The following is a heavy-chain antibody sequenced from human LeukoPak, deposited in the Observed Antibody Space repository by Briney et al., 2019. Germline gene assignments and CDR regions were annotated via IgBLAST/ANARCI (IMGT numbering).Heavy chain of an antibody. D-gene: IGHD2-15*01. CDR3: ARDAGYCSGGSCYGNYYYYGMDV. J-gene: IGHJ6*02. Sequence: SGGSLRLSCAASGFTFSSYGMHWVRQAPGKGLEWVAVIWYDGSNKYYADSVKGRFTISRDNSKNTLYLQMNSLRAADTAVYYCARDAGYCSGGSCYGNYYYYGMDVWGQGTTVTVSS. CDR2: IWYDGSNK. V-gene: IGHV3-33*01. CDR1: GFTFSSYG.